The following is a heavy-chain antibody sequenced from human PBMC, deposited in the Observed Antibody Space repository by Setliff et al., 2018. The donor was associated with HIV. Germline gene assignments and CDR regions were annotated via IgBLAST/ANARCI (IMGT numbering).Heavy chain of an antibody. D-gene: IGHD3-9*01. Sequence: SETLSLTCSVSGPSLSTGHHWGWIRQTPEKGLEWIGSFHYSGSTSYNPSLRSRVTISVDTSKNQFSLNLSSVTAADTAVYYCARSLGTIWGYDYWGQGTLVTVSS. CDR2: FHYSGST. CDR3: ARSLGTIWGYDY. V-gene: IGHV4-38-2*02. CDR1: GPSLSTGHH. J-gene: IGHJ4*02.